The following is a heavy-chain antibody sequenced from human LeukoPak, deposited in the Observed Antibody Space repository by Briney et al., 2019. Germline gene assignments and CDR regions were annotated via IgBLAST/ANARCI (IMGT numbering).Heavy chain of an antibody. CDR3: ARGCSSYLNDY. J-gene: IGHJ4*02. V-gene: IGHV3-74*01. CDR1: GLTFSIYW. CDR2: IKSDGSGT. Sequence: GGSLRLSCAASGLTFSIYWMHWVRHAPGKGLVWVSRIKSDGSGTFYADSVKGRFTISRDNAKNTLYLQMNSLRTEDTAVYYCARGCSSYLNDYWGQGALVTVSS. D-gene: IGHD2-2*01.